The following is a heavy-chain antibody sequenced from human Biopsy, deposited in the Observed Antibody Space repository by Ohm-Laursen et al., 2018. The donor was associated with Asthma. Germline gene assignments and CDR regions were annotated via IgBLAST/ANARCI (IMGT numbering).Heavy chain of an antibody. J-gene: IGHJ4*02. D-gene: IGHD6-19*01. Sequence: SLRLSCAASGFTFSNYPMTWVRQTPGKGLEWVSSIIWNGARVDYADAVKGRFTISRDNAKNSLYLQMNTLKTEDTAIYFCAKASSSGWSAPLDYWGQGMPVTVSS. CDR3: AKASSSGWSAPLDY. V-gene: IGHV3-9*01. CDR2: IIWNGARV. CDR1: GFTFSNYP.